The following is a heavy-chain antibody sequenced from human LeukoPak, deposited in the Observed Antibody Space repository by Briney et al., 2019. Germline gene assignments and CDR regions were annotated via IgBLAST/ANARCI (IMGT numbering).Heavy chain of an antibody. CDR2: IYHSGST. V-gene: IGHV4-38-2*02. Sequence: SETLSLTCTVSGYSISSGYYWGWIRQPPGKGLEWIGSIYHSGSTYYNPSLKSRVTISVDTSKNQFSLKLSSVTAADTAVYYCARDIIFSRPEHNYDILTPDYYYYYGMDVWGQGTTVTVSS. J-gene: IGHJ6*02. CDR1: GYSISSGYY. D-gene: IGHD3-9*01. CDR3: ARDIIFSRPEHNYDILTPDYYYYYGMDV.